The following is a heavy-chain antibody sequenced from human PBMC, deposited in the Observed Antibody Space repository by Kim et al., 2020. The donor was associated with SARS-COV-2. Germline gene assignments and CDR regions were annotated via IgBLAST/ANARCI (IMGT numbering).Heavy chain of an antibody. J-gene: IGHJ4*02. V-gene: IGHV3-33*05. Sequence: GGSLRLSCAASGFTFSSYGMHWVRQAPGKGLEWVAVISYDGSNKYYADSVKGRFTISRDNSKNTLYLQMNSLRAEDTAVYYCARGSGYYYGSGSRWHFDYWGQGTLVTVSS. D-gene: IGHD3-10*01. CDR1: GFTFSSYG. CDR3: ARGSGYYYGSGSRWHFDY. CDR2: ISYDGSNK.